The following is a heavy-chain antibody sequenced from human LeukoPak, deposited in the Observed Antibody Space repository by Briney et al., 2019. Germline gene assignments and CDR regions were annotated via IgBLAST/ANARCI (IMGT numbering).Heavy chain of an antibody. CDR1: GGSISSYY. V-gene: IGHV4-59*01. D-gene: IGHD3/OR15-3a*01. Sequence: NPSETLSLTCTVSGGSISSYYWSWIRQPPGKGLEWIGYIYYSGSTNYNPSLKSRVTISVDTSKNQFSLKLSSVTAADTAVYYCARGGVLWTYDYWGQGTLVTVSS. J-gene: IGHJ4*02. CDR3: ARGGVLWTYDY. CDR2: IYYSGST.